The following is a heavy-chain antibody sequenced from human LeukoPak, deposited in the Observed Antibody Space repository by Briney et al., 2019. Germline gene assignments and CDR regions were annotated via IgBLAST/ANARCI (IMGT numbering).Heavy chain of an antibody. D-gene: IGHD3-3*01. CDR3: ARRRSFWSGYYAYGMDV. J-gene: IGHJ6*02. CDR2: IYYSGST. V-gene: IGHV4-59*01. CDR1: GGSISSYY. Sequence: PSETLSLTCTVSGGSISSYYWSWIRQPPGKGLEWIGYIYYSGSTNYNPSLKSRVTISVDTSKNQFSLKLSSVTAADTAVYYCARRRSFWSGYYAYGMDVWGQGTTVTVSS.